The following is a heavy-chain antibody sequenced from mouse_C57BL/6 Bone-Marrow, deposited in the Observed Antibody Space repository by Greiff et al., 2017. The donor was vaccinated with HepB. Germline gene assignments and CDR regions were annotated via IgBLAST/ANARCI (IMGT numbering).Heavy chain of an antibody. D-gene: IGHD2-1*01. V-gene: IGHV1-18*01. CDR2: INPNNGGT. CDR3: ARSGLLQYAMDY. Sequence: VHVKQSGPELVKPGASVKIPCKASGYTFTDYNMDWVKQSHGKSLEWIGDINPNNGGTIYNQKFKGKATLTVDKSSSTAYMELRSLTSEDTAVYYCARSGLLQYAMDYWGQGTSVTVSS. J-gene: IGHJ4*01. CDR1: GYTFTDYN.